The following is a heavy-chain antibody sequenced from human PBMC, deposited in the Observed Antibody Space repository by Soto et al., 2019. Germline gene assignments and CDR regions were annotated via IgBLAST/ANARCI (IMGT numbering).Heavy chain of an antibody. V-gene: IGHV3-21*01. CDR2: IDSSGKFI. Sequence: LRLSCAASGFPFTTYTMNWVRQTPGKGLEWVSSIDSSGKFIYYADSMKGRFTISRDDAKKWLFLQMNSLRAEDTAVYYCARDQMHDYNYDSSGYWRGAFDVWGQGIRVTVSS. CDR1: GFPFTTYT. CDR3: ARDQMHDYNYDSSGYWRGAFDV. D-gene: IGHD3-22*01. J-gene: IGHJ3*01.